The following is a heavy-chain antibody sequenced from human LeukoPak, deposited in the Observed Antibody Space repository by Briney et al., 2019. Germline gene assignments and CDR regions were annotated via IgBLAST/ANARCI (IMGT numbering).Heavy chain of an antibody. D-gene: IGHD4-23*01. CDR2: ISYDGSNK. CDR1: GFTFSSYV. J-gene: IGHJ4*02. V-gene: IGHV3-30-3*01. Sequence: GGSLRLSCAASGFTFSSYVMHWVRQAPGKGLEWVAVISYDGSNKYYADSVKGRFTISRDNSKNTLYLQMNSLRAEDTAVYYCARVHRWRGYFDYWGQGTLVTVSS. CDR3: ARVHRWRGYFDY.